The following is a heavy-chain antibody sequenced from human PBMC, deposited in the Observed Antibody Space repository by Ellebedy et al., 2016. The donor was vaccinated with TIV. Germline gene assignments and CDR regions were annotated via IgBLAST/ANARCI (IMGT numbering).Heavy chain of an antibody. V-gene: IGHV3-11*01. J-gene: IGHJ4*02. CDR3: TKRAENWGFFDY. CDR1: EFTFSDYY. Sequence: PGGSLRLSCAASEFTFSDYYINWIRQAPGKGLEWVSYISSSGSTIYYADSVRGRFTISRDNSGNTLFLHMNTLRAEDTAIYYCTKRAENWGFFDYWGQGARVTVSS. CDR2: ISSSGSTI. D-gene: IGHD7-27*01.